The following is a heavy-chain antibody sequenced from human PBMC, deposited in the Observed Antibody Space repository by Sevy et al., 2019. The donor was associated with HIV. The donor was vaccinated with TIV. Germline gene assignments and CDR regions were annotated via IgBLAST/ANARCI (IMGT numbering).Heavy chain of an antibody. CDR3: AKDLGITMVRGVIIRASQYDY. CDR1: GFTFSSYA. CDR2: ISGSGGST. V-gene: IGHV3-23*01. Sequence: GGSLRLSCAASGFTFSSYAMSWVRQAPGKGLEWVSAISGSGGSTYYADSVKGRFTISRDNSKNTLYLQMNSLRAEDXXVYYCAKDLGITMVRGVIIRASQYDYWGQGTLVTVSS. D-gene: IGHD3-10*01. J-gene: IGHJ4*02.